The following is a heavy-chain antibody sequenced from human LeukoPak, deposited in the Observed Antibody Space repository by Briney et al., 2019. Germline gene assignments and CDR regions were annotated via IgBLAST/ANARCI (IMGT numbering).Heavy chain of an antibody. CDR3: ARYRINMMVLGHDSGLDC. CDR2: VSYDGGQK. Sequence: GGSLRLSCVGSGFSLSEYGIHWVRQAPGKGLEWVAVVSYDGGQKYYADSVKGRFTISRETSRDTVSLEMNSLRVEDTAVYYCARYRINMMVLGHDSGLDCWGQGTLVTVSS. V-gene: IGHV3-30*19. J-gene: IGHJ4*02. CDR1: GFSLSEYG. D-gene: IGHD3-22*01.